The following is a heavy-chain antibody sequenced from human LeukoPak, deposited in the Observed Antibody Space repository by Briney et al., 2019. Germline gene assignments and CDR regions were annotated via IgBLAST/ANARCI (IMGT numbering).Heavy chain of an antibody. D-gene: IGHD6-19*01. Sequence: GGSLRLSCAASGFTFSSYAMSWVRQAPGKGLEWVSAISGSGGSTYYADSVKGRFTISRDNSKNTLYLQMNSLRIEDTAVYYCAKDGVAVAGFNTHSVNFDYWGQGTLVTVSS. V-gene: IGHV3-23*01. CDR2: ISGSGGST. CDR1: GFTFSSYA. CDR3: AKDGVAVAGFNTHSVNFDY. J-gene: IGHJ4*02.